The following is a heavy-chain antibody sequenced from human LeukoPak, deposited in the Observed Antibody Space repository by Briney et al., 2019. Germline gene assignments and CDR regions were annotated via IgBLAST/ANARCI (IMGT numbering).Heavy chain of an antibody. D-gene: IGHD4-11*01. CDR1: GGTFSSYA. V-gene: IGHV1-69*04. Sequence: GASVKVSCKASGGTFSSYAISWVRQAPGQGLEWMGRIIPILGIANYAQKFQGRVTITADKSTSTAYMELSSLRSEDTAVYYCARDTATVTTFNYYYGMDVWGQGTTVTVSS. CDR3: ARDTATVTTFNYYYGMDV. CDR2: IIPILGIA. J-gene: IGHJ6*02.